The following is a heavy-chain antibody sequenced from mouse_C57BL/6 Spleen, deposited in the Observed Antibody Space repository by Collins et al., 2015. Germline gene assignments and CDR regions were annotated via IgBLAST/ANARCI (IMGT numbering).Heavy chain of an antibody. D-gene: IGHD1-1*01. J-gene: IGHJ4*01. CDR1: EFTFSSYA. CDR3: TREPLLRPFYAMDY. Sequence: DVKLVESGEGLVKPGGSLKLSCAASEFTFSSYAMSWVRQTPEKRLEWVAYISSGSDYIYYSDTVKGRFTISRDNARNTLYLQMNSLKSEDTAMYYCTREPLLRPFYAMDYWGQGTSVTVSS. CDR2: ISSGSDYI. V-gene: IGHV5-9-1*02.